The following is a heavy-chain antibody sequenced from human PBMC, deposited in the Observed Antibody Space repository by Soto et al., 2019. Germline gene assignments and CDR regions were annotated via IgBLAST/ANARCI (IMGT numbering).Heavy chain of an antibody. V-gene: IGHV3-23*01. Sequence: PGGSLRLSCAASGFTFSSYAISWVRQAPGKGLEWVSAISGSGGSTYYADSVKGRFTISRDNSKNTLYLQMNSLRAEDTAVYYCAKVPRGYYYYGMDVWGQGTTVTVSS. CDR1: GFTFSSYA. D-gene: IGHD1-26*01. CDR2: ISGSGGST. J-gene: IGHJ6*02. CDR3: AKVPRGYYYYGMDV.